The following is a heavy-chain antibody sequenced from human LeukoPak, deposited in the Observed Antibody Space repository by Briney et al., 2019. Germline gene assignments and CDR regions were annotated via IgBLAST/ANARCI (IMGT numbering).Heavy chain of an antibody. J-gene: IGHJ2*01. V-gene: IGHV1-2*02. CDR3: ARDIGSAYRNGLYYCFD. D-gene: IGHD3-10*01. CDR1: GYTFTGYY. Sequence: AAVKLSYKSSGYTFTGYYMHWVRQAPGQGLEWMGWINPNSGDTNYAQKFQGRVTTTRDTSIITAYVELSRLKSDDTAVYYCARDIGSAYRNGLYYCFD. CDR2: INPNSGDT.